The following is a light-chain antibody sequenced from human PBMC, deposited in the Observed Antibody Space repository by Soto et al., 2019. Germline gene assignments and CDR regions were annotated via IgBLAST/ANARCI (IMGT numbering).Light chain of an antibody. CDR2: DVS. J-gene: IGLJ1*01. V-gene: IGLV2-11*01. CDR3: CSYAGSYTFSYV. Sequence: QSVLTQPRSVSGSPGQSVTISCTRTSSDVGGYNYVSWYQQHPGKAPKLMIYDVSKRPSGVPDRFSGSKSGNTASLTVSGLQAEDEADYYCCSYAGSYTFSYVFGTGTKLTVL. CDR1: SSDVGGYNY.